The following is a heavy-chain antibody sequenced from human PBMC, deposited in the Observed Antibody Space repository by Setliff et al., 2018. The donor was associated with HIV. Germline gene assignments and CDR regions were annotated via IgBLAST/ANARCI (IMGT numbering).Heavy chain of an antibody. V-gene: IGHV1-2*02. D-gene: IGHD3-16*02. J-gene: IGHJ5*02. CDR2: INPNSGGT. Sequence: RASVKVSCKTSGYTFNSYGISWVRQAPGQGLEWMGWINPNSGGTNYAQKFQGRVAMTRDTSINAVYMELSRLTFGDTAVYYCARSSYQQVDQKWVNWFDPWGQGTLVTVSS. CDR1: GYTFNSYG. CDR3: ARSSYQQVDQKWVNWFDP.